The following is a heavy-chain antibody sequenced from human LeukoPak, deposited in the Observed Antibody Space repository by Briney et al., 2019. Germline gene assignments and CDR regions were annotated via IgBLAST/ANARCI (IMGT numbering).Heavy chain of an antibody. D-gene: IGHD6-19*01. CDR1: GYTFTSYG. Sequence: ASVKVSCKASGYTFTSYGISWVRQATGQGLEWMGWMNPNSGNTGYAQKFQGRVTMTRNTSLSTAYMELSSLRSEDTAVYYCARGVAVAEFWFDPWGQGTLVTVSS. V-gene: IGHV1-8*02. CDR3: ARGVAVAEFWFDP. J-gene: IGHJ5*02. CDR2: MNPNSGNT.